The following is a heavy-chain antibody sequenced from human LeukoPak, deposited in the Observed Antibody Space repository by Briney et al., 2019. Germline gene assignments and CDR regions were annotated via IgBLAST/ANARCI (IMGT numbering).Heavy chain of an antibody. D-gene: IGHD6-13*01. CDR2: IYYSGST. CDR1: GGSIGSSSYY. J-gene: IGHJ5*02. Sequence: SETLSLTCTVSGGSIGSSSYYLGWIRQPPGKGLEWIGSIYYSGSTYYNPSLKSRVTISVDTSKNQFSLKLSSVTAADTAVYYCARDYIPSSSWGYKYNWFDPWGQGTLVTVSS. CDR3: ARDYIPSSSWGYKYNWFDP. V-gene: IGHV4-39*07.